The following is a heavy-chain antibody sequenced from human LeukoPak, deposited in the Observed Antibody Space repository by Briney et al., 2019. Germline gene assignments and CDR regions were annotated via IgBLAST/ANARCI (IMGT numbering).Heavy chain of an antibody. Sequence: PGGSLRLSCAASGFTFSSYWMSWVRQAPGKGPEWVANRKQDGSEKYYVDSVKGRFTISRDNAKNSLYLQMNSLRAEDTAVYYCARDHYSDSSGYKDFDYWGQGSLVTVSS. CDR3: ARDHYSDSSGYKDFDY. J-gene: IGHJ4*02. CDR2: RKQDGSEK. CDR1: GFTFSSYW. V-gene: IGHV3-7*01. D-gene: IGHD3-22*01.